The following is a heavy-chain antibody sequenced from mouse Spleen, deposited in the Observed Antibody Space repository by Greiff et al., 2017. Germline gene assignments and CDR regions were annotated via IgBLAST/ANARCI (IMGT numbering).Heavy chain of an antibody. D-gene: IGHD6-1*01. CDR2: IYPGDGDT. V-gene: IGHV1-82*01. Sequence: QVQLQQSGPELVKPGASVKISCKASGYAFSSSWMNWVKQRPGKGLEWIGRIYPGDGDTNYNGKFKGKATLTADKSSSTAYMQLSSLTSEDSAVYFCAREAAFDYWGQGTTLTVSS. CDR1: GYAFSSSW. CDR3: AREAAFDY. J-gene: IGHJ2*01.